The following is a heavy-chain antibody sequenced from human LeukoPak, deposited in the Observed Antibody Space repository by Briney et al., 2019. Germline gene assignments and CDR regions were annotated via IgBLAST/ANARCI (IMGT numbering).Heavy chain of an antibody. V-gene: IGHV3-73*01. CDR3: TRHRDIAAAGPGAYYYYGMDV. D-gene: IGHD6-13*01. CDR1: GFTFSGSA. J-gene: IGHJ6*02. Sequence: GGSLKLSCAASGFTFSGSAMHWVRQASGKGLEWVGRIRSKANSSATAYAASVKGRFTISRDDSKNTAYLQMNSLKTEDTAVYYCTRHRDIAAAGPGAYYYYGMDVWGQGTTVTVSS. CDR2: IRSKANSSAT.